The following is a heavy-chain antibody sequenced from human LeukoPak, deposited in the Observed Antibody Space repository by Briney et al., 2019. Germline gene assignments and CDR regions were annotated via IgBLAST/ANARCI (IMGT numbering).Heavy chain of an antibody. CDR3: ARGRPGNYFDY. D-gene: IGHD1-26*01. Sequence: PGGSLRLSCAASGFTFSSNWMYWVRPAPGKGLVWVSYISSDGSSTNYADSVKGRFTISRDNAKNTLYVQMNSLRADDTAVYYCARGRPGNYFDYWGQGTLVTVSS. CDR2: ISSDGSST. CDR1: GFTFSSNW. V-gene: IGHV3-74*01. J-gene: IGHJ4*02.